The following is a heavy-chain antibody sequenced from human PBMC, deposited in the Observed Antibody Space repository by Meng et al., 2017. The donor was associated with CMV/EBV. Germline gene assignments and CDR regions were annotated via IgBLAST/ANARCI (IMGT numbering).Heavy chain of an antibody. J-gene: IGHJ4*02. CDR3: AREIAAANPGSYYFDY. Sequence: SVKVSCKASGGTFSSYAISWVRQAPGQGLEWMGGIIPIFGTANYAQKFQGRVTITTDESTSTAYMELSSLRSEDTAVYYCAREIAAANPGSYYFDYWAQGTLVTVSS. CDR1: GGTFSSYA. CDR2: IIPIFGTA. D-gene: IGHD6-13*01. V-gene: IGHV1-69*05.